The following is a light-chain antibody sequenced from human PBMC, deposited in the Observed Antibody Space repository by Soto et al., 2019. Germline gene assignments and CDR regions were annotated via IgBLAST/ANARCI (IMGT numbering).Light chain of an antibody. CDR1: QTVRNNY. V-gene: IGKV3-20*01. Sequence: EFVLTQSPGTLSLSPGERATLSCRASQTVRNNYLAWYQRKPGQAPRLLIYDASSRATGIPDRFSGGGSGTDSTLTISRLEPEDFAVYYCQQFSSYPLTFGGGTKVDIK. J-gene: IGKJ4*01. CDR3: QQFSSYPLT. CDR2: DAS.